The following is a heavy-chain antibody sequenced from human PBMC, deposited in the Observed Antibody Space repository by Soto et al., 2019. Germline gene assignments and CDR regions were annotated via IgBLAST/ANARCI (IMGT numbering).Heavy chain of an antibody. Sequence: VQLVESGGGVVQPGRSLRLSCAASGFTFSSYGMHWVRQAPGKGLEWVAVIWYDGSNKYYADSVKGRFTISRDNSKNTLYLQMNSLRAEDTAVYYCARDGGIAAAGITYFDLWGRGTLVTVSS. J-gene: IGHJ2*01. V-gene: IGHV3-33*01. CDR1: GFTFSSYG. CDR2: IWYDGSNK. CDR3: ARDGGIAAAGITYFDL. D-gene: IGHD6-13*01.